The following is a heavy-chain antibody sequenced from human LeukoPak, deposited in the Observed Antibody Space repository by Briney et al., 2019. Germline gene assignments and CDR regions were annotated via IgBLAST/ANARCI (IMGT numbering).Heavy chain of an antibody. Sequence: NSSETLSLTCTVSGGSISSYYWSWIRQPPGKGLEWIGYIYYSGSTNYNPSLKSRVTISVDTSKNQFSLKLSSVTAADTAVYYCARAHYGGNSDFDYWGQGTLVTVSS. V-gene: IGHV4-59*01. CDR2: IYYSGST. D-gene: IGHD4-23*01. CDR1: GGSISSYY. J-gene: IGHJ4*02. CDR3: ARAHYGGNSDFDY.